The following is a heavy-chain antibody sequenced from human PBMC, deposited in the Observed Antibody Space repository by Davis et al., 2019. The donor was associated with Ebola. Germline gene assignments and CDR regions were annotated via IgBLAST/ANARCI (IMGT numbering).Heavy chain of an antibody. D-gene: IGHD2-15*01. CDR3: AKADCSGGSCYGIDY. J-gene: IGHJ4*02. V-gene: IGHV3-23*01. Sequence: PGGSLRLSCAASGFTFSTYAMSWVRQAPGKGLEWVSGISGSGGSTFYADSVKGRFTISRDNSKNTLYLQMNSLRAEDTAVYYCAKADCSGGSCYGIDYWGQGTLVTVSS. CDR1: GFTFSTYA. CDR2: ISGSGGST.